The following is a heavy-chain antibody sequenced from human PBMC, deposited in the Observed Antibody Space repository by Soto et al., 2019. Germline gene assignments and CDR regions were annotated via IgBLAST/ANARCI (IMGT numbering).Heavy chain of an antibody. D-gene: IGHD2-2*01. Sequence: SGPTLVNPTQTLTLTCTFSGFSLSTSGVGVGWIRQPPGKALEWFALIYWDDDKRYSSSLKSRLTITKDTSKNQVVLTMTNMDPLDTATYYCAYSWDEGVPAARFRSNWFDPWGKGTLVTVSS. CDR1: GFSLSTSGVG. V-gene: IGHV2-5*02. CDR3: AYSWDEGVPAARFRSNWFDP. J-gene: IGHJ5*02. CDR2: IYWDDDK.